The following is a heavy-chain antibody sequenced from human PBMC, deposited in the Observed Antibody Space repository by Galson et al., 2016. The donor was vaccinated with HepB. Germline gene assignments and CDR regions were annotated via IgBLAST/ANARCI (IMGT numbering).Heavy chain of an antibody. Sequence: SLRLSCAASGFTFRNYALRWVRRAPGKGLEWVSHIDVPTPNPHYADSVRGRFSIYRDNSRDTLYLQMDSLTAEDSAINDCTTWLPHHFDFWGQGTRVTVSS. CDR3: TTWLPHHFDF. CDR2: IDVPTPNP. J-gene: IGHJ4*02. CDR1: GFTFRNYA. V-gene: IGHV3-23*01. D-gene: IGHD5-24*01.